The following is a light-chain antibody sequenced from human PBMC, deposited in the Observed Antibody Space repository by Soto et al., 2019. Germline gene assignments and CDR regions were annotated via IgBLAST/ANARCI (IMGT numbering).Light chain of an antibody. J-gene: IGKJ2*01. CDR2: WAS. Sequence: DIVMTQPPDSLAVSLGERATINCKSSQSVLYSSNNKNYLAWYQQKPGQPPKLLIYWASTREFGVPDRFSGSGSGTDFTLTISSLQAEDVAVYYCQQYYSTPYTFGQGTQLEIK. CDR3: QQYYSTPYT. CDR1: QSVLYSSNNKNY. V-gene: IGKV4-1*01.